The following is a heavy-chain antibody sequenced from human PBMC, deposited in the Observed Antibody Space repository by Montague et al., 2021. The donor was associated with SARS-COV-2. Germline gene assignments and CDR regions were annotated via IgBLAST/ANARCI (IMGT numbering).Heavy chain of an antibody. CDR1: GGSISSSSYY. CDR2: TYNNDRT. D-gene: IGHD3/OR15-3a*01. V-gene: IGHV4-30-4*08. CDR3: ARIGGWSGAF. J-gene: IGHJ4*02. Sequence: TLSLTCTVSGGSISSSSYYWGWIRQPPGKGLEWIAYTYNNDRTNYNPSLESRVSVSVDTSKNQFSLRLSSVTAADTAVYYCARIGGWSGAFWGQGTLVTVSS.